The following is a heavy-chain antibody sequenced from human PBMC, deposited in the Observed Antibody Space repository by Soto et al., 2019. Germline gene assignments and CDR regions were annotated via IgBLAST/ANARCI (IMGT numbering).Heavy chain of an antibody. J-gene: IGHJ3*02. V-gene: IGHV4-39*01. D-gene: IGHD3-16*02. CDR2: IYYSGST. Sequence: SETLSLTCTVSGGSISSSSYYWGWIRQPPGKGLEWIGSIYYSGSTYYNPSLKSRVTISVDTSKNQFSLKLSSVTAADTAVYYCARGDYIGGSYRPGAFDIWGQGTMVTVSS. CDR1: GGSISSSSYY. CDR3: ARGDYIGGSYRPGAFDI.